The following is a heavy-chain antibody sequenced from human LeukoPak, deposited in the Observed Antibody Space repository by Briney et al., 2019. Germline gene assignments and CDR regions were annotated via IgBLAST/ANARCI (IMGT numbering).Heavy chain of an antibody. CDR3: TRVGPTTADY. V-gene: IGHV3-73*01. J-gene: IGHJ4*02. CDR1: GFTFSGST. D-gene: IGHD5-12*01. CDR2: IKSKGNTYAT. Sequence: GGSLRLSCAASGFTFSGSTMHWVRQASGKGLEWVGRIKSKGNTYATAYAASVKGRFTISRDDSKNTAYLQMNNLKTEDTAMYYCTRVGPTTADYWGQGTLVIVPS.